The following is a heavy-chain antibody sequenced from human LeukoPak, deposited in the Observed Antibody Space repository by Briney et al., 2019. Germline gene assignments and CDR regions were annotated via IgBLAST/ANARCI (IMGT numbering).Heavy chain of an antibody. V-gene: IGHV1-69*05. CDR2: IIPIFGTA. CDR3: ARDRVLDSSGYSGSRYYFDY. D-gene: IGHD3-22*01. CDR1: GGTFSSYA. J-gene: IGHJ4*02. Sequence: ASVKVSCKASGGTFSSYAISWVRQAPGQGLEWMGRIIPIFGTANYAQKFQGRGTITTDESTSTASMELSSLRSEDTAVYYCARDRVLDSSGYSGSRYYFDYWGQGTLVTVSS.